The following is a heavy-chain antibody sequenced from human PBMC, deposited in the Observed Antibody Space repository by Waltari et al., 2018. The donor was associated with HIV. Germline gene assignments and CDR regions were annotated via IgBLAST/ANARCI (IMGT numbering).Heavy chain of an antibody. Sequence: QLVRSGVERQHPGASVTISCRSSGSPFTNYDINWMRQATGQGLGWMGWMNPSTGNAGYAHNFQGRVTMTRDIPINTAYMELSGLTSDDTAVYYCSTSRPGAMFGDAWGQGTLVTVSS. J-gene: IGHJ5*02. V-gene: IGHV1-8*01. D-gene: IGHD3-3*01. CDR1: GSPFTNYD. CDR2: MNPSTGNA. CDR3: STSRPGAMFGDA.